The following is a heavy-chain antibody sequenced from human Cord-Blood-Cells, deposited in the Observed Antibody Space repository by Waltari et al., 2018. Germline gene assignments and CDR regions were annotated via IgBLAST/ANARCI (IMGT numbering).Heavy chain of an antibody. CDR2: IKSKTDGGTT. J-gene: IGHJ4*02. CDR3: TVWFRELGY. Sequence: ELQLMESGGGLVKPGGSLILTCEASGFTFINAWIRWVRQAPGKGLEWVCRIKSKTDGGTTDYAAPVKGRFTISRDDSKNTLYLQMNSLKTEDTAVYYCTVWFRELGYWGQGTLVTVSS. CDR1: GFTFINAW. V-gene: IGHV3-15*01. D-gene: IGHD3-10*01.